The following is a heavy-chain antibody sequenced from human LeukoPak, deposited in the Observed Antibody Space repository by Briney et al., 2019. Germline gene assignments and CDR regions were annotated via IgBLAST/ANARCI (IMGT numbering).Heavy chain of an antibody. CDR2: IIPILGLA. D-gene: IGHD6-19*01. V-gene: IGHV1-69*04. J-gene: IGHJ4*02. CDR1: GYTFSSYA. CDR3: ARDPPRSSSGWRDDY. Sequence: SVKVSCKASGYTFSSYAISWVRQAPGQRLEWMGRIIPILGLANYTQKFQGRVTITADKSTSTAYMELSSLRSEDTAVYYCARDPPRSSSGWRDDYWGQGTLVTVSS.